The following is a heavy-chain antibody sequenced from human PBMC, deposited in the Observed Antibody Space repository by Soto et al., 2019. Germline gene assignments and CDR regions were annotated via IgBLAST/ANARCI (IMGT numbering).Heavy chain of an antibody. V-gene: IGHV3-73*01. Sequence: GGSLRLSCAASGFTFSGSAMHWVRQASGKGLEWVGRIRSKANSYATAYAASVKGRFTISRDDSKNTAYLQMNSLKTEDTAVYYCTRHSGYSKILGYYYYMDVWGKGTTVTVSS. J-gene: IGHJ6*03. CDR2: IRSKANSYAT. CDR1: GFTFSGSA. CDR3: TRHSGYSKILGYYYYMDV. D-gene: IGHD4-4*01.